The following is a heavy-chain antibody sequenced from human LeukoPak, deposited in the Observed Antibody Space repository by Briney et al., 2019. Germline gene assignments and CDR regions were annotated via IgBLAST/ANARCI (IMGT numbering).Heavy chain of an antibody. D-gene: IGHD5-12*01. J-gene: IGHJ4*02. Sequence: ALVKVSCKASGYTFTGYYMHWVRQAPGQGLEWMGWINPNSGGTNYAQKFQGRVTMTRDTSISTAYMELSRLRSDDTAVYFCARGGYDGYDYSGNSGYWGQGTLVTVSS. CDR2: INPNSGGT. CDR1: GYTFTGYY. V-gene: IGHV1-2*02. CDR3: ARGGYDGYDYSGNSGY.